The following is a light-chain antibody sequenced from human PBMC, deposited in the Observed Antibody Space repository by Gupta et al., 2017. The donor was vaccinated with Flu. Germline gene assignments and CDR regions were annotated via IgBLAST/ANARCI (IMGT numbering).Light chain of an antibody. CDR2: GAS. J-gene: IGKJ1*01. V-gene: IGKV3-20*01. CDR1: QSVSSSY. Sequence: EIVLTQSPGTLSLSPGVRATLSCRASQSVSSSYLAWYQQKPGQAPKLLIYGASSRATGIPDRFSGSGSGTDFTLTISRLEPEDFEVYYCQQYGSSPSWTFGQGTKVEIK. CDR3: QQYGSSPSWT.